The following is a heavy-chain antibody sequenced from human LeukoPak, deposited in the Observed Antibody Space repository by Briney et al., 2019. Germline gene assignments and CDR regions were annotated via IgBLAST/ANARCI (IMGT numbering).Heavy chain of an antibody. CDR3: ARDSSNGPGRSSYGMDV. D-gene: IGHD3-10*01. Sequence: GGSLRLSCAASGFTFSSYGMHWVRQAPGKGLEWVAVIWSDGSKKNYGDSVKGRFTISRDNSKNTLYLQMNSLRAEDTAVYYCARDSSNGPGRSSYGMDVWGQGTTVTVS. CDR2: IWSDGSKK. V-gene: IGHV3-33*08. CDR1: GFTFSSYG. J-gene: IGHJ6*02.